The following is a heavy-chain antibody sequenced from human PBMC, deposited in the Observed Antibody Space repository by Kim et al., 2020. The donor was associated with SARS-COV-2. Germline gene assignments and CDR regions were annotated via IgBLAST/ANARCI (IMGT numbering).Heavy chain of an antibody. CDR2: INPSGGST. J-gene: IGHJ4*02. Sequence: ASVKVSCKASGYTFTSYYMHWVRQAPGQGLEWMGIINPSGGSTSYAQKFQGRVTMTRDTSTSTVYMELSSLRSEDTAVYYCARDHDLIPVVWYYFDYWGQGTLVTVSS. D-gene: IGHD2-21*01. CDR3: ARDHDLIPVVWYYFDY. CDR1: GYTFTSYY. V-gene: IGHV1-46*01.